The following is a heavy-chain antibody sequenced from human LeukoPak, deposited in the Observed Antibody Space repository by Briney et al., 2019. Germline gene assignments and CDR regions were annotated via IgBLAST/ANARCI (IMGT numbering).Heavy chain of an antibody. CDR1: GFTFSSYA. J-gene: IGHJ4*02. V-gene: IGHV3-30-3*01. CDR2: ISYDGSNK. Sequence: PGGSLRLSCAASGFTFSSYAMHWVRQAPGKGLEWVAVISYDGSNKYYADSVKGRFTISRDNSKNTLYLQMSSLRVEDTAVYYCARARGSGWLDFDCWGQGTLVTVSS. CDR3: ARARGSGWLDFDC. D-gene: IGHD6-19*01.